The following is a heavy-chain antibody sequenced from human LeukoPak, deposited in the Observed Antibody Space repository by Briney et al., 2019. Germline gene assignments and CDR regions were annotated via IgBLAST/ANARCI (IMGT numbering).Heavy chain of an antibody. D-gene: IGHD5-18*01. V-gene: IGHV3-7*01. CDR2: IKQDGVDK. CDR3: ARDLYSYGANQDDY. J-gene: IGHJ4*02. CDR1: GFTFSSYW. Sequence: PGGSLRLSCATSGFTFSSYWMNWVRQAPGKGLEWVANIKQDGVDKYYVDSVKGRFTISTDNAKRSLYLQMNSLRAEDTAVYYCARDLYSYGANQDDYWGQGTLVTVSS.